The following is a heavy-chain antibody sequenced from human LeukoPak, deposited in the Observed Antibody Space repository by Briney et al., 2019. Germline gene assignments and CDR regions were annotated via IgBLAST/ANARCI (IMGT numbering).Heavy chain of an antibody. J-gene: IGHJ4*02. V-gene: IGHV4-30-4*01. Sequence: SETLSLTCTVSGGSISSGDYYWSWIRQPPGKGLEWIGYIYYSESTYYNPSLKSRVTISVDTSKNQFSLKLSSVTAADTAVYYCATSAYGSGSYYPWDFDYWGQGTLVTVSS. D-gene: IGHD3-10*01. CDR2: IYYSEST. CDR3: ATSAYGSGSYYPWDFDY. CDR1: GGSISSGDYY.